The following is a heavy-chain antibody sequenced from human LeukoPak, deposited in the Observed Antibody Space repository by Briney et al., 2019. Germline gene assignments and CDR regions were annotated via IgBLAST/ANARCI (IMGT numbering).Heavy chain of an antibody. CDR2: IYYSGST. V-gene: IGHV4-39*02. Sequence: SETLSLTCTVSGGSISSSSYYWGWIRQPPGKGLEWIGSIYYSGSTYYNPSLKSRVTISVDTSKNQFSLKLSSVTAADTAVYYCARDNTITMVRGVSDAFDIWGQGTMVTVSS. CDR3: ARDNTITMVRGVSDAFDI. D-gene: IGHD3-10*01. J-gene: IGHJ3*02. CDR1: GGSISSSSYY.